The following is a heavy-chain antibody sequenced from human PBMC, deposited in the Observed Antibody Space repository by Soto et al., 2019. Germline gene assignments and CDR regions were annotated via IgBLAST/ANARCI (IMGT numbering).Heavy chain of an antibody. Sequence: VSVKVSCKASGYTFTSYGISWVRQAPGQGLEWMGWISAYNGNTNYAQKLQGRVTMTTDTSTSTAYMELRSLRSDDTAVYYCASGVDSNGYSDYWGQGTLVTVSS. CDR3: ASGVDSNGYSDY. CDR2: ISAYNGNT. J-gene: IGHJ4*02. CDR1: GYTFTSYG. D-gene: IGHD4-4*01. V-gene: IGHV1-18*01.